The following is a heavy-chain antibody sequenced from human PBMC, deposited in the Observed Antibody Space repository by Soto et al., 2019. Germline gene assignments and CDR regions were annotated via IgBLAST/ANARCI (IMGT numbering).Heavy chain of an antibody. D-gene: IGHD6-13*01. Sequence: QVQLQASGPGLAKPSQTLSLTCTVSGGSISSGGYYWSWIRQHPGKGLEWIGYIYYSGSTYYNPSLKSRVTISVDTSKNQFSLKLSSVTAADTAVYYCARGPAGSSSYDYWGQGTLVTVSS. CDR3: ARGPAGSSSYDY. CDR1: GGSISSGGYY. V-gene: IGHV4-31*03. CDR2: IYYSGST. J-gene: IGHJ4*02.